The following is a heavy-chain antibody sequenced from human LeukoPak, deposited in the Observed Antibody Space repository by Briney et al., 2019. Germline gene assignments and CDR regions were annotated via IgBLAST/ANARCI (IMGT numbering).Heavy chain of an antibody. D-gene: IGHD6-13*01. CDR1: GYTFTNFD. Sequence: ASVKVSCKASGYTFTNFDINWVRQAPGQGLEWMGWMNPVSGNAGSAQKFQGRVTLTRDTSISTAYMELSTLRSDDTAFYYCARAPMGAAALYWGQGTLVTVSS. CDR3: ARAPMGAAALY. V-gene: IGHV1-8*01. CDR2: MNPVSGNA. J-gene: IGHJ4*02.